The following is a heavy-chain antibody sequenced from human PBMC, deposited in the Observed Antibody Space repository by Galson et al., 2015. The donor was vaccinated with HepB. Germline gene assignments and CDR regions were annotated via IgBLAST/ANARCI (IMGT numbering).Heavy chain of an antibody. D-gene: IGHD3-22*01. CDR3: ARVVDSTAYFYGGRGDH. Sequence: SVKVSCKASGYTFTTYGIYWVRQAPGQGLEWMGYISTYNGHTNYAQKFQGRVTMTTDTSTSTAYVELRSPRSDDTAVFYCARVVDSTAYFYGGRGDHWGQGTLVIVSS. V-gene: IGHV1-18*01. CDR2: ISTYNGHT. CDR1: GYTFTTYG. J-gene: IGHJ4*02.